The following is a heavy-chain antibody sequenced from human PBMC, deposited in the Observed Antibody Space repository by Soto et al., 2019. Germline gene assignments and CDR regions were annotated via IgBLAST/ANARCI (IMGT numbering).Heavy chain of an antibody. V-gene: IGHV3-64D*06. Sequence: GGSLRLSCSASGFTFSSYAMHWVRQAPGKGLEYVSAISSNGGSTYYADSVKGRFTISRDNSKNTLYLQMSSLRAEDTAVYYCVKDLAHCGGDCYLLDDAFDIWGQGTMVTV. D-gene: IGHD2-21*02. CDR3: VKDLAHCGGDCYLLDDAFDI. CDR1: GFTFSSYA. CDR2: ISSNGGST. J-gene: IGHJ3*02.